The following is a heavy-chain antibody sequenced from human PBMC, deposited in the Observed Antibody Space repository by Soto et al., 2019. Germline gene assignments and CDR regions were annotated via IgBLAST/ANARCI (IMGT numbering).Heavy chain of an antibody. Sequence: EVQLVESGGGLVQPGGSLRLSCVASGFTFSAYDMHWVRQPTGKGLEWVSAIGTQHDAYYPDSVKGRFTISRENAKNSLYLQRNSLTTGDTAVYYCARQASYWHGGGGWIDPWGQGTLVTVSS. V-gene: IGHV3-13*01. J-gene: IGHJ5*02. D-gene: IGHD2-8*02. CDR3: ARQASYWHGGGGWIDP. CDR2: IGTQHDA. CDR1: GFTFSAYD.